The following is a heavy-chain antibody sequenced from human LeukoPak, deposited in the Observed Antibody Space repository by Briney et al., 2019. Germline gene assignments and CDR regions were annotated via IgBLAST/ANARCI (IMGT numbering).Heavy chain of an antibody. J-gene: IGHJ6*03. CDR3: ARVVEMATNYYYYYYMDV. V-gene: IGHV4-61*02. D-gene: IGHD5-24*01. Sequence: PSETLSLTCTVSGGPISSGSYYWSWIRQPAGKGLEWIGRIYTSGSTNYNPSLKSRVTISVDTSKNQFSLKLSSVTAADTAVYYCARVVEMATNYYYYYYMDVWGKGTTVTISS. CDR2: IYTSGST. CDR1: GGPISSGSYY.